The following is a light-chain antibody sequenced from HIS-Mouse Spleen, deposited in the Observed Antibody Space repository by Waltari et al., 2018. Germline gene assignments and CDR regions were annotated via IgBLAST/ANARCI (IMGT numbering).Light chain of an antibody. J-gene: IGLJ2*01. Sequence: NFMLTQPHSVSDSPGKTVTISCTGSSGSIASNYVQWYQQRPGSAATTVIYEDNQRPSGVPDRFSGSIDSSSNSAFLTISGLKTEDEADYYCQSYDSSNVVFGGGTKLTVL. CDR1: SGSIASNY. CDR3: QSYDSSNVV. V-gene: IGLV6-57*02. CDR2: EDN.